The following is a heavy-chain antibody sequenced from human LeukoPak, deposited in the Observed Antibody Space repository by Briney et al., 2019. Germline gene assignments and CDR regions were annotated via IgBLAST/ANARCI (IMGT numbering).Heavy chain of an antibody. V-gene: IGHV3-21*01. CDR2: ISSSSSYI. J-gene: IGHJ4*02. D-gene: IGHD5-24*01. CDR1: GFTFSSYS. Sequence: GGSLRLSCAASGFTFSSYSMNWVRQAPGKGLEWVSSISSSSSYIYYADSAKGRFTISRDNAKNSLYLQMNSLRAEDTAVYYCARTGRDSYYFDYRGQGTLVTVSS. CDR3: ARTGRDSYYFDY.